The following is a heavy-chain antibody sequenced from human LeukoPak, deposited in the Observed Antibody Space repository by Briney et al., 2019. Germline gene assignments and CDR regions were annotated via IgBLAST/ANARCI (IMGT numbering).Heavy chain of an antibody. V-gene: IGHV3-74*01. J-gene: IGHJ5*02. CDR2: INSDGRTT. Sequence: GGSLRLSCAASGFNFNNYWMHWVRQTPGKGLEWVSRINSDGRTTTYADSVKGRFTISRDNTKNMLYLQMNSLTAEDTAMYYCASLSQYPSAWFDPWGQGTLVTVSS. CDR1: GFNFNNYW. D-gene: IGHD2/OR15-2a*01. CDR3: ASLSQYPSAWFDP.